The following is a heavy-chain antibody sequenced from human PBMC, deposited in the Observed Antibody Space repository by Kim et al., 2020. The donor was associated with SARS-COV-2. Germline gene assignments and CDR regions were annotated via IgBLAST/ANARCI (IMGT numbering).Heavy chain of an antibody. J-gene: IGHJ4*02. D-gene: IGHD1-26*01. CDR2: STI. CDR3: THRGVGATNY. V-gene: IGHV3-48*01. Sequence: STIAYAGSVKGRFTISRDKAKDSLYLQMNSVRAEDSAVYDCTHRGVGATNYWGQGTLVTVSS.